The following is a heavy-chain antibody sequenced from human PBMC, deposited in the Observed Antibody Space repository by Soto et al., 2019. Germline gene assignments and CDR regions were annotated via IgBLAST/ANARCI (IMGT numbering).Heavy chain of an antibody. CDR1: GFTFSRYA. CDR3: SKLRGYTYGSLDY. CDR2: IGGVGDNI. V-gene: IGHV3-23*01. Sequence: EVQLLESGGGLVQPGGSLRLSCAGSGFTFSRYAVSWVRQAPGKGLEWVSVIGGVGDNIYYGDSVKGRFTISRDNSKNTLLLEMHSLRADDAAVYYCSKLRGYTYGSLDYWGQGTMVTVSS. J-gene: IGHJ4*02. D-gene: IGHD5-18*01.